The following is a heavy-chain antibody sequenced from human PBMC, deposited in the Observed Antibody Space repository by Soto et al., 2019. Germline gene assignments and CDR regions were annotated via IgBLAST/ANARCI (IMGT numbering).Heavy chain of an antibody. CDR2: VTNSGGST. CDR3: AKTKDAAMRRKIDS. CDR1: GFTFSSYA. Sequence: EVQLLESGGGLVQPGGSLRLSCAASGFTFSSYAMSWVRQAPGKGLEWVSGVTNSGGSTFYADSVKGRFTISRDNSKNTLYLQMNSLRAEDRAVYYCAKTKDAAMRRKIDSWGQGTLVTVSS. J-gene: IGHJ4*02. V-gene: IGHV3-23*01. D-gene: IGHD5-18*01.